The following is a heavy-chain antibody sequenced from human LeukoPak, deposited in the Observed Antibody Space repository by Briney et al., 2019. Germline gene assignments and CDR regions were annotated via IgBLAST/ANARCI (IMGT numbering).Heavy chain of an antibody. J-gene: IGHJ4*02. CDR2: ISGSGGST. V-gene: IGHV3-23*01. D-gene: IGHD2-15*01. Sequence: PGGSLRLSCAASGFTFSSYAMSWVRQAPGKGLEWVSAISGSGGSTYYADSVKGRFTISRDNSKNTLYLQMNSLRAEDTAVYYCAKDGVVVVAATPQDVDYWGQGTLVTVSS. CDR3: AKDGVVVVAATPQDVDY. CDR1: GFTFSSYA.